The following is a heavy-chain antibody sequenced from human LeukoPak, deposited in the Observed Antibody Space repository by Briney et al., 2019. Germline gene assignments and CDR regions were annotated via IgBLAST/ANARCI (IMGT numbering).Heavy chain of an antibody. CDR3: ARGSYYDSSGYGMDV. CDR2: IYYSGST. V-gene: IGHV4-31*03. D-gene: IGHD3-22*01. Sequence: SQTLSLTCTASGASISSDGYYWNWIRQHPGKGLERFGYIYYSGSTYYNPSLKSRVTISVDTSKNQFSLKLSSVTAADTAVYYCARGSYYDSSGYGMDVWGQGTTVTVSS. J-gene: IGHJ6*02. CDR1: GASISSDGYY.